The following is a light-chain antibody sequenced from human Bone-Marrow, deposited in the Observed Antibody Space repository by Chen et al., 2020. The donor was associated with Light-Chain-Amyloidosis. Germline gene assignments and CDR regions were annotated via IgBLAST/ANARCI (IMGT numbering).Light chain of an antibody. CDR2: RDT. J-gene: IGLJ2*01. V-gene: IGLV3-25*03. Sequence: SYELTQPPSVSVSPGQTARITCSGDDLPTKYAYWYQQKPGQAPVLVIHRDTERPSGISERFSGSSSATTATLTISGVQAEDEADYHCQSADSSGTYEVIFGGGTKLTV. CDR1: DLPTKY. CDR3: QSADSSGTYEVI.